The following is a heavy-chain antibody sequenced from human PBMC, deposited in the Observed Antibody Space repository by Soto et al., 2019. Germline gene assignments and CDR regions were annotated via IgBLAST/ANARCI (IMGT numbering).Heavy chain of an antibody. CDR3: AKDSGGIVFVPAAILRPYGIDV. V-gene: IGHV3-9*01. D-gene: IGHD2-2*02. CDR1: GFTFDDYA. CDR2: ISWNSGSI. Sequence: PGGSLRLSCAASGFTFDDYAMHWVRQAPGKGLEWVSGISWNSGSIGYADSVKGRFTISRDNAKNSLYLQMNSLRAEDTALYYCAKDSGGIVFVPAAILRPYGIDVWGPVPMFTDS. J-gene: IGHJ6*02.